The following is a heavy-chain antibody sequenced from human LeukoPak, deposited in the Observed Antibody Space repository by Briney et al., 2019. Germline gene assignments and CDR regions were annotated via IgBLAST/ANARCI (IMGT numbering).Heavy chain of an antibody. CDR2: ISGNGGTT. V-gene: IGHV3-23*01. D-gene: IGHD5-24*01. Sequence: RGSLRLSCAASGFTVSSDYMSWVRQAPGKGLEWVSNISGNGGTTHYGDPVKGRFTISRDNSKNMHFLQMNSLRAEDTAVYYCAKGSDGYNSWYFDYWGQGILVTVSS. CDR3: AKGSDGYNSWYFDY. CDR1: GFTVSSDY. J-gene: IGHJ4*02.